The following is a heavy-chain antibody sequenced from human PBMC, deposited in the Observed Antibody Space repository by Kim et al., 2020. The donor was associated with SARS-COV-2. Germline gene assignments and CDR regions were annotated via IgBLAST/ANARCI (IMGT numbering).Heavy chain of an antibody. Sequence: GGYLRLSCAASGFTFSSYSMNWVRQAPGKGLEWVSSISSSSSYIYYADSVKGRFTISRDNAKNSLYLQMNSLRAEDTAVYYCARAFGSGSYILSYDYWGQGTLVTVSS. CDR1: GFTFSSYS. CDR3: ARAFGSGSYILSYDY. V-gene: IGHV3-21*01. J-gene: IGHJ4*02. D-gene: IGHD3-10*01. CDR2: ISSSSSYI.